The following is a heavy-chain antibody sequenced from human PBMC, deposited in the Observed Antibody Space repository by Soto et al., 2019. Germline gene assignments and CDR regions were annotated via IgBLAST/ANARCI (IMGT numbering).Heavy chain of an antibody. V-gene: IGHV3-7*04. CDR2: IKQDGSDK. Sequence: GGSLRLSFASSGFTFIVYWMTGVRQAPGKGLELGANIKQDGSDKYYVNSVKGRVTISRDNTKNSIYLQMNSLRAEDTAVYYCVRNDDSTGHYFSRLDYWGHGALVTVSS. CDR3: VRNDDSTGHYFSRLDY. CDR1: GFTFIVYW. J-gene: IGHJ4*01. D-gene: IGHD3-22*01.